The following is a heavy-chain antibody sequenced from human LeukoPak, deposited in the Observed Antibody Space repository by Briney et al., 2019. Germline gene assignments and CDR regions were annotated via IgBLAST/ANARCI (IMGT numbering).Heavy chain of an antibody. CDR2: IYGGHAA. J-gene: IGHJ3*02. D-gene: IGHD7-27*01. V-gene: IGHV3-53*01. Sequence: GSLRLSCAASGFTLSTVYMTWVRQAPGKGLEWVSVIYGGHAAYYADSVKDRFTIFRDNPKNTLNLQMNSLRAEDTAVYYCAREIGQLGGAFDIWGQGTMVTVSA. CDR3: AREIGQLGGAFDI. CDR1: GFTLSTVY.